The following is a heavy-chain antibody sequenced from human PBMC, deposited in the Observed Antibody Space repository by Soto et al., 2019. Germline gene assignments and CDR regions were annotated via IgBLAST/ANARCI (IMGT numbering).Heavy chain of an antibody. D-gene: IGHD3-3*01. CDR3: AKGRITIFGVVKQFDY. CDR2: ISGSGGST. V-gene: IGHV3-23*01. CDR1: GFTFSSYA. J-gene: IGHJ4*02. Sequence: EVQLLKSGGGLVQPGGSLRLSCAASGFTFSSYAMSWVRQAPGKGLEWVSAISGSGGSTYYADSVKGRFTISRDNSKKTRYLQMNSLRAEDTAVYYCAKGRITIFGVVKQFDYWGQGTLVTVSS.